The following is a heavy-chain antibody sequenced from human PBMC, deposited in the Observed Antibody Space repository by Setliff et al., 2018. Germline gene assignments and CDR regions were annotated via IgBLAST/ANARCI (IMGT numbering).Heavy chain of an antibody. J-gene: IGHJ4*02. CDR3: ARAGSAAAGRKGIFEY. Sequence: ASVKVSCKASGYSFNSYYMHWVRQAPGQGLEWMGIINPGGGSSSSNEKFQGRVTMTRDTSASTVYMEMGNLTSDDTAVYYCARAGSAAAGRKGIFEYWGQGSLVTVSS. D-gene: IGHD6-13*01. CDR2: INPGGGSS. V-gene: IGHV1-46*02. CDR1: GYSFNSYY.